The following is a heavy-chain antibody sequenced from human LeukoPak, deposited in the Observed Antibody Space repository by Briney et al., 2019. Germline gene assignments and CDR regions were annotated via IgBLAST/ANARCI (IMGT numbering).Heavy chain of an antibody. CDR1: GFTFSSYA. J-gene: IGHJ4*02. CDR3: AKQKGYCSGGSCYYSDY. V-gene: IGHV3-23*01. CDR2: LSGSGAST. D-gene: IGHD2-15*01. Sequence: GGSLTLSCAASGFTFSSYAMSWVRQAPGKGLEWVSTLSGSGASTSYADSVKGRFTISRDNSKDTLYLQMNSLRAEDTARYYCAKQKGYCSGGSCYYSDYWGQGTLVTVSS.